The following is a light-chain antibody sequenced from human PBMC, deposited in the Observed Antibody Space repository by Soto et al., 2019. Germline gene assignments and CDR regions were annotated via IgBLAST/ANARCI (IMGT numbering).Light chain of an antibody. CDR3: QQYYNWPRT. Sequence: EIVLTQSPGTLSLSPGERATLSCRASQSVSSSYLAWYQQKPGQAPRLLIYGASYRATDIPPRFSGSGSGTEFTLTINSLQAEDCAVYYCQQYYNWPRTFGQGTRLEIK. CDR2: GAS. V-gene: IGKV3-20*01. CDR1: QSVSSSY. J-gene: IGKJ5*01.